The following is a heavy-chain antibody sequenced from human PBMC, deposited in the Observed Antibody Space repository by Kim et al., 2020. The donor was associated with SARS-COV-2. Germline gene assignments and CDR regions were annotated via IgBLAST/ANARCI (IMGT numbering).Heavy chain of an antibody. D-gene: IGHD6-19*01. CDR2: IKQDGNQK. V-gene: IGHV3-7*01. J-gene: IGHJ3*02. CDR1: GFTFSSYW. CDR3: ARDGDLYSSGKDACDI. Sequence: GGSLRLSCAASGFTFSSYWMTWVRQAPGKGLEWVANIKQDGNQKYYVDSVRGRFTISRDNAKNSLYLQMNSLRAEDTAVYDCARDGDLYSSGKDACDIWG.